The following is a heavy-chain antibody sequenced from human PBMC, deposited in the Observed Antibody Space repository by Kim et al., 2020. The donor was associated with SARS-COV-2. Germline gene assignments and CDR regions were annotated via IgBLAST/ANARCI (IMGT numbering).Heavy chain of an antibody. Sequence: ASVKVSCKASGYTFTSYGISWVRQAPGQGLEWMGWISAYNGNTNYAQKLQGRVTMTTDTSTSTAYMELRSLRSDDTAVYYCARRWLRLGNARNWFDPWGQGTLVTVSS. V-gene: IGHV1-18*04. CDR2: ISAYNGNT. J-gene: IGHJ5*02. D-gene: IGHD5-12*01. CDR1: GYTFTSYG. CDR3: ARRWLRLGNARNWFDP.